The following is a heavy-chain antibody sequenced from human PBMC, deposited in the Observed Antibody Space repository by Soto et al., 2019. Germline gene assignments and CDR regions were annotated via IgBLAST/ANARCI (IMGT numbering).Heavy chain of an antibody. CDR1: GGTFSSYA. Sequence: VASVKVSCKASGGTFSSYAISWVRQAPGQGLEWMGGIIPIFGTANYAQKFQGRVTITADESTSTAYMELSSLRSEDTAVYYCARANPRWDYDSSGYYYVYWGQGTLVTVSS. J-gene: IGHJ4*02. CDR2: IIPIFGTA. V-gene: IGHV1-69*13. D-gene: IGHD3-22*01. CDR3: ARANPRWDYDSSGYYYVY.